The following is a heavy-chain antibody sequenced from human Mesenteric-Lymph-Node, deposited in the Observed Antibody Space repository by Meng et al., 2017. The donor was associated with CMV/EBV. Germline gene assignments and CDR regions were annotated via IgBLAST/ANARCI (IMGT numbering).Heavy chain of an antibody. J-gene: IGHJ4*02. D-gene: IGHD3-22*01. CDR3: ATDYYDSGGYHPVEFDY. CDR2: ISPDASHQ. Sequence: GESLKISCAASGFTFSNYGMHWVRQAPGKGLEWVTLISPDASHQYYADSVKGRFSISRDNSKNTLYLQMNSLRAEDTAVYYCATDYYDSGGYHPVEFDYWGQGTLVTVSS. V-gene: IGHV3-30*19. CDR1: GFTFSNYG.